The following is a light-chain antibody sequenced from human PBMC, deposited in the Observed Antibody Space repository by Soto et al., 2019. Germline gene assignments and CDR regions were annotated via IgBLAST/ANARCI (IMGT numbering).Light chain of an antibody. CDR1: QSVNSN. Sequence: EIVMTQSPATLSMSPGERATLSCRASQSVNSNLAWYQQRPGQAPRLLIYGAFTRATGIPARFSGSGSGTEFTLTISSLQSEDFAVYFCQQYGSSPPFTFGPGTKVDIK. J-gene: IGKJ3*01. V-gene: IGKV3-15*01. CDR3: QQYGSSPPFT. CDR2: GAF.